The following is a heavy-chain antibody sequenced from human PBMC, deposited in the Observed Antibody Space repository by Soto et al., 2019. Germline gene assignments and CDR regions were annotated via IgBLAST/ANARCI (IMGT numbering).Heavy chain of an antibody. CDR1: GGSFSGYY. CDR3: ARVRPGMAVAGTFHYYYMDV. D-gene: IGHD6-19*01. J-gene: IGHJ6*03. CDR2: INHSGST. Sequence: SETLSLTCAVYGGSFSGYYWSWIRQPPGKGLEWIGEINHSGSTNYNPSLKSRVTISVDTSKNQFSLKLSSVTAADTAVYYCARVRPGMAVAGTFHYYYMDVWGKGTTVTVSS. V-gene: IGHV4-34*01.